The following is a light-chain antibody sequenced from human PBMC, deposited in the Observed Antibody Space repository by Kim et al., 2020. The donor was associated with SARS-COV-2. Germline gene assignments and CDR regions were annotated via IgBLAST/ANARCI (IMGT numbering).Light chain of an antibody. Sequence: SESPGKTVTSSCTRSSGSIASNYVQWYQQLPGSSPTTVIYEDNQRPSGVPDRFSGSIDSSSNAASLTISGLKTEDEADYYCQSYDMFGGGTKLTVL. CDR1: SGSIASNY. CDR3: QSYDM. V-gene: IGLV6-57*01. J-gene: IGLJ3*02. CDR2: EDN.